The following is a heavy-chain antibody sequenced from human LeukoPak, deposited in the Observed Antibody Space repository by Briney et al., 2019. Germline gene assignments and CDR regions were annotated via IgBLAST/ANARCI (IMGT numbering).Heavy chain of an antibody. D-gene: IGHD4-23*01. CDR2: ISAYNGNT. CDR3: ARDRVGNWSFDY. CDR1: GYTFTSYG. V-gene: IGHV1-18*01. Sequence: GASVKVSCKASGYTFTSYGLSWVRQAPGQGLEWMGWISAYNGNTNYAQKLQGRVIMTTDTSTSTAYMELRSLRSDDTAVYYCARDRVGNWSFDYWGQGTLVTVSS. J-gene: IGHJ4*02.